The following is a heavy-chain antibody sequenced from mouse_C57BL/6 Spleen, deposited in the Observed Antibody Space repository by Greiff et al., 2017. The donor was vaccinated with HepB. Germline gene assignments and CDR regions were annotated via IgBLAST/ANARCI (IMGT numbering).Heavy chain of an antibody. CDR3: ARSPSGYGNSHCDY. Sequence: VQLQQSGAELARPGASVKLSCKASGYTFTSYGISWVKQRTGQGLAWIGEIYPRSGNTYYNEKFKGKATLTADQSSSKAYMELRSLTSEHSAVYFCARSPSGYGNSHCDYWGQGTTHTVSS. CDR1: GYTFTSYG. CDR2: IYPRSGNT. D-gene: IGHD2-1*01. J-gene: IGHJ2*01. V-gene: IGHV1-81*01.